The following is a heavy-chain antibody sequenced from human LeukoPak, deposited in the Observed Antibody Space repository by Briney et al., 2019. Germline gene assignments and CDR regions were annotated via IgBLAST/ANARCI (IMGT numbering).Heavy chain of an antibody. Sequence: SETLSLTCAVYGGSLSGYYWSWIRQPPGKGLEWIGEINHSGSTNYNPSLKSRVTISVDTPKNQFSLKLSSVTAADTAVYYCARVDYYDSSGGSDYWGQGTLVTVSS. CDR2: INHSGST. J-gene: IGHJ4*02. CDR3: ARVDYYDSSGGSDY. V-gene: IGHV4-34*01. D-gene: IGHD3-22*01. CDR1: GGSLSGYY.